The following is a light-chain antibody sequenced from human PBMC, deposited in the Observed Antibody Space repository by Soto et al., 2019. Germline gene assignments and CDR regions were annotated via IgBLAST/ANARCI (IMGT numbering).Light chain of an antibody. V-gene: IGKV1D-12*01. CDR2: SAS. CDR1: QGISNW. CDR3: QQTHSFPIT. Sequence: IQMTQSPSSVSASVGDRVTITRRASQGISNWLAWYRQKPGKAPDLLISSASSLQSGVPSRFSGSGSGTDFTLTISSLQPEDFAIYYCQQTHSFPITFGQGTRLEIK. J-gene: IGKJ5*01.